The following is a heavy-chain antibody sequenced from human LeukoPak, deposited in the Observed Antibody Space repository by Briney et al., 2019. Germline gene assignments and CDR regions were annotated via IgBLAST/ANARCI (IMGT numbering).Heavy chain of an antibody. D-gene: IGHD2/OR15-2a*01. CDR1: GFSVNTYD. Sequence: GGSLRLSCAASGFSVNTYDMHWVRQAPGEGPEWIAYFGISGIIYYADSVRGRFTIFRDSAKNSLFLQMNSLRVDDTAIYYCAGYGFYPYWGQGTPVIVSS. V-gene: IGHV3-48*01. J-gene: IGHJ4*02. CDR2: FGISGII. CDR3: AGYGFYPY.